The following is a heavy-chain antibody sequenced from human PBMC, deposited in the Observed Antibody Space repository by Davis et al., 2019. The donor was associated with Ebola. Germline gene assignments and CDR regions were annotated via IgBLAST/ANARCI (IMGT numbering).Heavy chain of an antibody. CDR1: GFTFSSYW. J-gene: IGHJ4*02. D-gene: IGHD1-1*01. V-gene: IGHV3-7*01. CDR3: ARDLFRGVHYFDY. Sequence: GGSLRLSCAASGFTFSSYWMSWVRQAPGKGLEWVANIKQDGSEKYYVDSVKGRFTISRDNAKNSLYPQMNSLRAEDTAVYYCARDLFRGVHYFDYWGQGTLVTVSS. CDR2: IKQDGSEK.